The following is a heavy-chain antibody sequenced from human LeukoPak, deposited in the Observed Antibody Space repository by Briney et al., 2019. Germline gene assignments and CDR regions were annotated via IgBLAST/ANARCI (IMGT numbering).Heavy chain of an antibody. J-gene: IGHJ3*02. D-gene: IGHD3-10*01. V-gene: IGHV4-30-4*01. CDR3: ARDRSGSDAFDI. CDR2: IHYSGST. CDR1: GGSISSGDYY. Sequence: SQTLSLTCTVSGGSISSGDYYWSWIRQPPGKGPEWIGYIHYSGSTYYNPSLKSRVTISVDTSKNQFSLKLSSVTVADTAVYYCARDRSGSDAFDIWGQGTMVTVSS.